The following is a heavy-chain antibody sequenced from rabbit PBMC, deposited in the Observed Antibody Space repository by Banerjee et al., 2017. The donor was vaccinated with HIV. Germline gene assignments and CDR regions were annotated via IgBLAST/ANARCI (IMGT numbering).Heavy chain of an antibody. CDR3: ASGISAYSTYKYFNF. CDR1: GFSFSNGYV. J-gene: IGHJ4*01. V-gene: IGHV1S45*01. CDR2: INTSSGNT. D-gene: IGHD7-1*01. Sequence: QEQLEESGGDLVKPEGSLTLTCTASGFSFSNGYVMCWVRQAPGKGLEWIACINTSSGNTVYASWAKGRFTISKTSSTTVTLQMTSLTAADTATYFCASGISAYSTYKYFNFWGPGTLVTVS.